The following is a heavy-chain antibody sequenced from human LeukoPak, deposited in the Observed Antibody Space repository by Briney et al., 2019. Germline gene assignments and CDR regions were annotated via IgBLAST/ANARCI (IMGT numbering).Heavy chain of an antibody. D-gene: IGHD1-26*01. Sequence: PGGSLRLSCAASGFTFSSYAMTWVRQAPGKGLEWVSSISGSGGSTYYADSVKGRFTISRDNSKNTLYLQMNSLRAEDTAVYYCAKGEGGMSAVTDWGQGTLVTVSS. CDR2: ISGSGGST. J-gene: IGHJ4*02. CDR1: GFTFSSYA. V-gene: IGHV3-23*01. CDR3: AKGEGGMSAVTD.